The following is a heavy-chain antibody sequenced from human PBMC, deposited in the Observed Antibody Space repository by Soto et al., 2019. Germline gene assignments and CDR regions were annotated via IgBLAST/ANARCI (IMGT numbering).Heavy chain of an antibody. J-gene: IGHJ4*02. CDR3: AKVDGGNSGFDY. CDR2: ISGSSDRT. V-gene: IGHV3-23*01. D-gene: IGHD2-21*01. CDR1: GFTFSAYA. Sequence: EVQVLESGGGLVQPGGSLKLSCAASGFTFSAYAMTWVRQPPGKGLEWVSLISGSSDRTYYADSVKGRFTISRDNSKNKLHLQMNSLRVEYTAVYYCAKVDGGNSGFDYWGQGTLVTVSS.